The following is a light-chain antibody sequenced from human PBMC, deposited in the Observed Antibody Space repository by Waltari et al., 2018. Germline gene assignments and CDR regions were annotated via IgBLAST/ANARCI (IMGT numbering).Light chain of an antibody. V-gene: IGLV3-1*01. CDR2: QDN. J-gene: IGLJ2*01. CDR3: QAWDRNTYVV. CDR1: KLEDKY. Sequence: DKLEDKYASWYQQRPGQSLVLVIYQDNRRPSGIPERFPGSTSGNTATLTIIGTQAMDEADYYCQAWDRNTYVVFGGGTKVTVL.